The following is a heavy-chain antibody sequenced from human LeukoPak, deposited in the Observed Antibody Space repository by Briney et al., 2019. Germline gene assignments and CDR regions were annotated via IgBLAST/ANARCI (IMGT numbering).Heavy chain of an antibody. CDR1: GGSISSGDYY. Sequence: PQTLSLTCTVSGGSISSGDYYWSWVRQPPGKGPEWIGYIYYSGSTYYNPSLKSRVTISVDTSKNQFSLKLSSVTAADTAVYYCARALAVASTAFDYWGQGTLVTVSS. CDR2: IYYSGST. J-gene: IGHJ4*02. CDR3: ARALAVASTAFDY. D-gene: IGHD6-19*01. V-gene: IGHV4-30-4*01.